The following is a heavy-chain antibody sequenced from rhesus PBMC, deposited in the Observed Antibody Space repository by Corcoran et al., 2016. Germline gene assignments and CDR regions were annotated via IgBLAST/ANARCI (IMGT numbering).Heavy chain of an antibody. CDR1: GGSISSGYFY. Sequence: QVQLQESGPGLVKPSETLSLTCAVSGGSISSGYFYWSWLRQPPGKGLEWIGYITDSGSTSSNPSLKRRVTISRDTSKNQFSLKLSSVTAADTAVYYCAREGQLVGFDYWGQGVLVTVSS. J-gene: IGHJ4*01. V-gene: IGHV4-122*02. CDR2: ITDSGST. CDR3: AREGQLVGFDY. D-gene: IGHD6-13*01.